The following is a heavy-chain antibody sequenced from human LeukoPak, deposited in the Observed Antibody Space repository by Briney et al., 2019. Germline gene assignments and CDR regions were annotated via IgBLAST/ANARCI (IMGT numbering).Heavy chain of an antibody. J-gene: IGHJ4*02. D-gene: IGHD2-21*02. V-gene: IGHV1-46*01. Sequence: ASVKVSCQASGYTFTSYYMHWVRQAPGQGREWMGIINPSDGSTSYAQKFQGRVTMTRDTAPSTVYKELSSLRCHGTAVYYCASEEDEYCGGDCYRGGQGNLDTVSS. CDR3: ASEEDEYCGGDCYR. CDR1: GYTFTSYY. CDR2: INPSDGST.